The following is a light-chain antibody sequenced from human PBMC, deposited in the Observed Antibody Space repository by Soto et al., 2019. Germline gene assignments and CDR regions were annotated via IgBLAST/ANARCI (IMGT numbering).Light chain of an antibody. CDR1: QTVSSTY. V-gene: IGKV3-20*01. CDR3: QQYGTSPWT. CDR2: AAS. Sequence: EIVLTQSPGTLSLSPGETATLSCRASQTVSSTYLAWYQQKPGQAPRLLINAASSRATGIPDRFSGSGSGTDFTLTISRLGPEDFAVYFCQQYGTSPWTFGQGTKVEIK. J-gene: IGKJ1*01.